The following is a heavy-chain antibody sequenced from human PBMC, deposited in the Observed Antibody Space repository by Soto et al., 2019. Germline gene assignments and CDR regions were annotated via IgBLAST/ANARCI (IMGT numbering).Heavy chain of an antibody. Sequence: SETLSLTCAVSGGSISSSNWWSWVRQPPGKGLEWIGEIYHSGSTNYNPSLKSRVTISVDTSKNQFSLKLSSVTAADTAVYYCARVGDPHYFDYWGQGTLVTVSS. CDR2: IYHSGST. V-gene: IGHV4-4*02. J-gene: IGHJ4*02. CDR3: ARVGDPHYFDY. CDR1: GGSISSSNW.